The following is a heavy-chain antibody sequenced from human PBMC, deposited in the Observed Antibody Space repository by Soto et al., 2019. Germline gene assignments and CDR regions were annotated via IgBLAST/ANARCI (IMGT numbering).Heavy chain of an antibody. CDR3: ARGAMDSSYWFDP. D-gene: IGHD6-13*01. J-gene: IGHJ5*02. CDR1: GGSISSGDYY. V-gene: IGHV4-30-4*01. CDR2: IYYSGST. Sequence: QVQLQESGPGLVKPSQTLSLTCTVSGGSISSGDYYWSWIRQPPGKGLEWIGYIYYSGSTYYNPSLRGRVTIAVHTSKNQFSLKLSSVTAADTAVYYCARGAMDSSYWFDPWGQGTLVTVSS.